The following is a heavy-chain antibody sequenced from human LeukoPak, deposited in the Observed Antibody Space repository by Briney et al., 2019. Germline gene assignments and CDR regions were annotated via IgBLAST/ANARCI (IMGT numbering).Heavy chain of an antibody. CDR3: ARDYDYAWGSYRGYYFDY. CDR1: GGSISSYY. D-gene: IGHD3-16*02. Sequence: KTSETLSLTCTVSGGSISSYYWSWIRQPAGKGLEWIGRIYTSGSTNYNPSLKSRVTMSVDTSKNQFSLKLSSVTAADTAVYYCARDYDYAWGSYRGYYFDYWGQGTLVTVSS. J-gene: IGHJ4*02. CDR2: IYTSGST. V-gene: IGHV4-4*07.